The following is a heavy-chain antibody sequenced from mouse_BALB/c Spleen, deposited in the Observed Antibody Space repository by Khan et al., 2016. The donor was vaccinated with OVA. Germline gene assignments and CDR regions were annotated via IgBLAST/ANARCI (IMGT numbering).Heavy chain of an antibody. J-gene: IGHJ4*01. CDR2: KNTHNGGP. V-gene: IGHV9-4*02. D-gene: IGHD2-14*01. CDR3: ARGVAAYYRYDGGALEY. Sequence: QMQLVQSGPELKKPGETVRISCKASGYTFTTDGIQWVQKMPGKGLKWIGWKNTHNGGPKYAADFKGRFAFSLEISVNTAYLQITNVKNEDTATYFCARGVAAYYRYDGGALEYWGQGTSVTVSS. CDR1: GYTFTTDG.